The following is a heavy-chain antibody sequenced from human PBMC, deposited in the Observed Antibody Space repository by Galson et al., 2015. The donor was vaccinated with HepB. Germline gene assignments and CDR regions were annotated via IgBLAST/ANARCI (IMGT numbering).Heavy chain of an antibody. Sequence: SLRLSCAASGFSISSSWMHWVRQAPGKGLVWVSRINGDGDSRSYADSVKGRFIITIENAKKTIYVQMNSLRADDTAVYYCEREVCRRLYHFWGQGTLVSVSS. CDR3: EREVCRRLYHF. D-gene: IGHD2-2*01. V-gene: IGHV3-74*01. J-gene: IGHJ1*01. CDR2: INGDGDSR. CDR1: GFSISSSW.